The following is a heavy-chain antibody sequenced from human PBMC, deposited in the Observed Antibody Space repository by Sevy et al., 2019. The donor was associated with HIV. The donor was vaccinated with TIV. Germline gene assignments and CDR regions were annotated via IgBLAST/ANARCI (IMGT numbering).Heavy chain of an antibody. CDR3: ASPVGGHGESRCTTCFYWYFDL. Sequence: GGSLRLSCAASGFSISDYTMNWVRQAPGKGPEWLSYISSSSSTIYYADSVQGRFTISRDNARNSLYRQMNSLRVEDTAGHCCASPVGGHGESRCTTCFYWYFDLWGRGTPVTVSS. CDR2: ISSSSSTI. CDR1: GFSISDYT. V-gene: IGHV3-48*01. J-gene: IGHJ2*01. D-gene: IGHD2-21*01.